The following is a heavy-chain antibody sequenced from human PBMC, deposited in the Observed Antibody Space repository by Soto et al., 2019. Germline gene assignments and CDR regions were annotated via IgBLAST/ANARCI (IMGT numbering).Heavy chain of an antibody. V-gene: IGHV3-74*01. CDR3: ARGDCVGGTCYSLAGSFYYYMDV. D-gene: IGHD2-15*01. CDR1: GFTFSNYW. J-gene: IGHJ6*03. Sequence: EVKLVESGGGLVQPGGSLRLSCAASGFTFSNYWMYWVRQAPGKGLVWVSRINSDGSVSSYADSVKGRLTISRDNVKNHLYLQMNSLRAEDTAVYYCARGDCVGGTCYSLAGSFYYYMDVWGKGTTVTVFS. CDR2: INSDGSVS.